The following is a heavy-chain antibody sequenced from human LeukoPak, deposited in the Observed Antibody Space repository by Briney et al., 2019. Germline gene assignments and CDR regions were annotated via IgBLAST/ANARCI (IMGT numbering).Heavy chain of an antibody. CDR3: ARHPPQTLDAFDX. V-gene: IGHV4-38-2*02. CDR1: GYSISSGYY. J-gene: IGHJ3*02. Sequence: PSETLSLTRTVSGYSISSGYYWVWIRQPPGKGLEWIGRVYHSGSTYYNPSLKSRVTISVDTSKNQFSLKLSSVTAADTAVYYCARHPPQTLDAFDXWGQGTMVTVX. CDR2: VYHSGST.